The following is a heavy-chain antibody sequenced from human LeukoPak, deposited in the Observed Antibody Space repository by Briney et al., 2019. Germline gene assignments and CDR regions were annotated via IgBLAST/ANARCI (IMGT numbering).Heavy chain of an antibody. CDR3: ARGRATMVRGVIIGHAFDI. J-gene: IGHJ3*02. CDR1: GGSFSGYY. D-gene: IGHD3-10*01. Sequence: PSETLSLTCAVYGGSFSGYYWSWIRQPPGKGLEWIGEINHSGSTNYNPSLKSRVTISVDTSKNQFSLKLSSVTAADTAVYYCARGRATMVRGVIIGHAFDIWGQGTMVTVSS. CDR2: INHSGST. V-gene: IGHV4-34*01.